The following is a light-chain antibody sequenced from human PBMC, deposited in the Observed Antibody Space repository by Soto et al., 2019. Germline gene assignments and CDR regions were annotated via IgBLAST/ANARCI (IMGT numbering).Light chain of an antibody. CDR2: GNS. Sequence: QLVLTQPPSVSGAPGQRVTISCTGSSSNIGAGYDVHWYQQLPGTAPKLLIYGNSNRPSGVPDRFSGSKSGTSASLAITGLQAEDEADYDCQSYDSSLSSCSPYVFGTGTKLTVL. CDR3: QSYDSSLSSCSPYV. CDR1: SSNIGAGYD. V-gene: IGLV1-40*01. J-gene: IGLJ1*01.